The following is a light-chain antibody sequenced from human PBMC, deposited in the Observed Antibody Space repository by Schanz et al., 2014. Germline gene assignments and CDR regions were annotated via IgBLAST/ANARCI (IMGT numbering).Light chain of an antibody. CDR1: QSVGGD. CDR2: GAS. J-gene: IGKJ1*01. Sequence: EVVMTQSPATLSGSPGQRATLTCRASQSVGGDLAWYQKKPGQAPRLLIFGASTRATGIPPRFSGSMSGTEFTLTIDSLQSEDFAVYYCQQFNKWPPTFGPGTKVEIK. V-gene: IGKV3-15*01. CDR3: QQFNKWPPT.